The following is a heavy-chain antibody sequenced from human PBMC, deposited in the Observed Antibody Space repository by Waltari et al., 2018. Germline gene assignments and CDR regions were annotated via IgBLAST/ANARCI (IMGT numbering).Heavy chain of an antibody. CDR2: INTKTGNP. D-gene: IGHD4-17*01. Sequence: QVQLVQSGSELTEPGASVKVSCQTSGHTFISTAMNWLRQAPGQGLQWMGWINTKTGNPTYAQGFTGRFVFSLDTSVGTAYLQINSLEAADTAVYYCAAGLDYLSSYFDPWGQGTLVTVSS. CDR3: AAGLDYLSSYFDP. J-gene: IGHJ5*02. V-gene: IGHV7-4-1*02. CDR1: GHTFISTA.